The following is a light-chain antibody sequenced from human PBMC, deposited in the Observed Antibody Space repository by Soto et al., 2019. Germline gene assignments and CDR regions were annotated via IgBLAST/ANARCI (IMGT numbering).Light chain of an antibody. V-gene: IGKV3-20*01. CDR1: QSVSIH. CDR3: QQYGSLSWT. CDR2: DTS. J-gene: IGKJ1*01. Sequence: EIVLTQSPATLSLSPGERATLSCRASQSVSIHLAWYQQKPGQAPRLLIYDTSTRATGIPARFSGSGSGTDFTLTISRLEPEDFAVYYCQQYGSLSWTFGQGTKVDIK.